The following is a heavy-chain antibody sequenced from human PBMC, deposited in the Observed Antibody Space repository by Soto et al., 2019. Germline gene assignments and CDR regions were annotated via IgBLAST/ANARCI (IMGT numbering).Heavy chain of an antibody. CDR3: ARPFGMDV. J-gene: IGHJ6*02. CDR1: VYTFTSYW. V-gene: IGHV5-51*01. Sequence: PGESLKISCQGSVYTFTSYWIGWVRQMPGKGLEWVAIIYPADSNTRYSPSFRGQVTISADKSISTTYLQWSSLKASDTAIYYCARPFGMDVWGQGTTVTVSS. CDR2: IYPADSNT.